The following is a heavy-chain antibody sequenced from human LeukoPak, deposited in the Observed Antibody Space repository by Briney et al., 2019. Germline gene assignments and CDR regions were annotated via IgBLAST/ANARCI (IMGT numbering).Heavy chain of an antibody. V-gene: IGHV3-21*01. CDR3: ARDLAPVGCCWLDP. Sequence: GGSLRLSCAASGFTFSSYSMNWVRQAPGKGLEWVSSISSSSSYIYYADSVKGRFTISRDNAKNSLYLQMNSLRAEDTALYYCARDLAPVGCCWLDPWGQGTLVTVSS. D-gene: IGHD3-3*02. J-gene: IGHJ5*02. CDR1: GFTFSSYS. CDR2: ISSSSSYI.